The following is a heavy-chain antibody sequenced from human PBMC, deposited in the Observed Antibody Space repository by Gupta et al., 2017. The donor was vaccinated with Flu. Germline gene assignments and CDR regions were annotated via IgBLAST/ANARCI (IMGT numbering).Heavy chain of an antibody. J-gene: IGHJ4*02. CDR3: ARGYNYALGD. D-gene: IGHD5-18*01. Sequence: NWIRQSPSRGLEWLGRTYYRSKWYNDYAVSVKSRITINPDTSKNQFSLHLNSVTPEDTAVYYCARGYNYALGDWGQGTLVTVSS. CDR2: TYYRSKWYN. V-gene: IGHV6-1*01.